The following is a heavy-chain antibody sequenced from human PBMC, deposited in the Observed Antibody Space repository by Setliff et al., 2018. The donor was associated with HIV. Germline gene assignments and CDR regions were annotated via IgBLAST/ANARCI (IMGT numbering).Heavy chain of an antibody. Sequence: SETLSLTCAVYGGSFSGYYWSWIRQPPGKGLEWIGEINHSGSTYYNPSLKSRVTISVDKSKNQFSVKQRSVTAADTAVYYCARDMTNYYDRSGSFGWFAPWGQGTPVTVSS. CDR3: ARDMTNYYDRSGSFGWFAP. CDR1: GGSFSGYY. D-gene: IGHD3-22*01. CDR2: INHSGST. J-gene: IGHJ5*02. V-gene: IGHV4-34*01.